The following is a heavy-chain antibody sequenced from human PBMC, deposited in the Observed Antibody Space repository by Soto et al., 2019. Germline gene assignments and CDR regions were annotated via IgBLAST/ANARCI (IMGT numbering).Heavy chain of an antibody. Sequence: GPTYYNPSLKSRVTISVDTSKNQFSLKLNSVTAADTAVYYCARDRVMLTFGGASEEWGIDSWGQGTLDTVSS. J-gene: IGHJ4*02. D-gene: IGHD3-16*01. CDR2: GPT. V-gene: IGHV4-31*02. CDR3: ARDRVMLTFGGASEEWGIDS.